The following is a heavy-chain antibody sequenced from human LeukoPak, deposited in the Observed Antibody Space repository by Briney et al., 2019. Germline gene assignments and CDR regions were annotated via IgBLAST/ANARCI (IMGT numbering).Heavy chain of an antibody. J-gene: IGHJ4*02. V-gene: IGHV3-21*01. CDR2: ISSSSSYT. CDR1: GFTFSSYS. CDR3: ARDRYGDYLD. D-gene: IGHD4-17*01. Sequence: GGSLRLSCAASGFTFSSYSMNWVRQAPGKGLEWVPSISSSSSYTYYADSVKGRFTISRDNAKNSLYLQMNSLRAEDTAVYYCARDRYGDYLDWGQGTLVTVSS.